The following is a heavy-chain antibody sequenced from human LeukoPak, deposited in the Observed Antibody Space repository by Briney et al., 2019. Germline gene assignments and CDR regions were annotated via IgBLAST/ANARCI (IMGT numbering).Heavy chain of an antibody. J-gene: IGHJ5*02. Sequence: PGGSLRLSCAASGFTFSSYWLSWVRQAPGKGLEWVANINQDGSEKYNVDSVKGRFTISRDNAKNSLFLQMNSLRAEDTGVYYCARDGLYSSSWYKWFDPWGQGTLVTVSS. D-gene: IGHD6-13*01. V-gene: IGHV3-7*01. CDR2: INQDGSEK. CDR1: GFTFSSYW. CDR3: ARDGLYSSSWYKWFDP.